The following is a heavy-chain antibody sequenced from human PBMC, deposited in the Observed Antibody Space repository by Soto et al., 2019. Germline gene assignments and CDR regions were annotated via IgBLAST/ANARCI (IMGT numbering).Heavy chain of an antibody. CDR2: TYYRSRWYN. D-gene: IGHD1-7*01. CDR3: AGTSSLQLYYMDV. V-gene: IGHV6-1*01. CDR1: GDSVSSNSAA. J-gene: IGHJ6*03. Sequence: SQTLSLTCAISGDSVSSNSAAWNWIRQSPSRGLEWLGGTYYRSRWYNDYAVSVRSRITVNADTSKNQFSLHLNSVTPEDTAVYYCAGTSSLQLYYMDVWDKGTTVTVSS.